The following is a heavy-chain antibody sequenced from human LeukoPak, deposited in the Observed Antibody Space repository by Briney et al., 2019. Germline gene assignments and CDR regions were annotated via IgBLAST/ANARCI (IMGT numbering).Heavy chain of an antibody. J-gene: IGHJ4*02. D-gene: IGHD1-26*01. Sequence: SETLSLTCAVSGGSITTTDFDWAWLRQPPGQGFEWIATISSSGKAYYYPSLMSRITISVDTSKNQFSLDVTSVTAADTGLFYCARFKGGTGFDYWGRGILVIVS. V-gene: IGHV4-39*01. CDR3: ARFKGGTGFDY. CDR1: GGSITTTDFD. CDR2: ISSSGKA.